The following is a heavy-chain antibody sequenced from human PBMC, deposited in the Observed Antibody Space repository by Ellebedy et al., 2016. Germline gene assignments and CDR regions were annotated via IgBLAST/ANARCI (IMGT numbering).Heavy chain of an antibody. D-gene: IGHD3-10*01. CDR1: VYTFTTFS. CDR3: AKTSGWGYGEN. J-gene: IGHJ4*02. CDR2: VNTFSGNT. Sequence: ASVKVSXXASVYTFTTFSITWVRLVPGQGLEWMGFVNTFSGNTKFAQKFQGRVSMTTDSSTHTAYMDLRSLRSDDTAMYYCAKTSGWGYGENWGQGTLVTVSS. V-gene: IGHV1-18*04.